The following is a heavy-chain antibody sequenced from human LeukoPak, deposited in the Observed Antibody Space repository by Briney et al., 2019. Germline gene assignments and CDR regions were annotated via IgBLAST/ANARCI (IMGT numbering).Heavy chain of an antibody. CDR2: IRSNNYGGTT. V-gene: IGHV3-49*03. D-gene: IGHD2-21*02. CDR1: GFTFGDFS. J-gene: IGHJ5*02. CDR3: ARVDCGGDCSLFDL. Sequence: PGRSLRLSCTTSGFTFGDFSMSWFRLAPGKGLEWLTFIRSNNYGGTTEYAASVRGRFIMSRDDSKRVAFLQMNSLKTEDTAVYYCARVDCGGDCSLFDLWGRGTLVTVSS.